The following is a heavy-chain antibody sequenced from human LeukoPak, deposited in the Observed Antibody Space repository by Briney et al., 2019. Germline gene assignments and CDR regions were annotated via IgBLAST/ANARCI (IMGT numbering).Heavy chain of an antibody. Sequence: PGGSLRLSCTASGFTFGDYAMSWVRQAPGKGLEWVGFIRSKAYGGTTEYAASVKGRFTISRDDSKSIAYLQMNSLKTEDTAAYYCTREGRGYSYGLLDYWGQGTLVTVSS. D-gene: IGHD5-18*01. CDR1: GFTFGDYA. CDR3: TREGRGYSYGLLDY. J-gene: IGHJ4*02. V-gene: IGHV3-49*04. CDR2: IRSKAYGGTT.